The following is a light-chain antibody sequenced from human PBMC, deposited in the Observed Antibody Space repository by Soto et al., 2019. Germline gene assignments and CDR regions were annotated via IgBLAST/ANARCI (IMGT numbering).Light chain of an antibody. Sequence: DIQLIQSPSSLSASVGDRVTITCHTSQRVSSYLNWYQQKPGKAPKLLINAVSTLHSGVPSRFSGSGSETDFTLTISSLQPEDSGTDYGQQSYTTPSWTFGQGTKVEI. CDR1: QRVSSY. V-gene: IGKV1-39*01. CDR3: QQSYTTPSWT. J-gene: IGKJ1*01. CDR2: AVS.